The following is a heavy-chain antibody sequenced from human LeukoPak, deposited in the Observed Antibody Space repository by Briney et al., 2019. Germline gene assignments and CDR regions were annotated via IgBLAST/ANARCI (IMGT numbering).Heavy chain of an antibody. CDR2: IIPIFGTA. CDR3: AREVAYSGGWYQDYYYHMDV. J-gene: IGHJ6*03. V-gene: IGHV1-69*13. D-gene: IGHD6-19*01. CDR1: GGTFSSYA. Sequence: ASVKVSCKASGGTFSSYAISWVRQAPGQGLEWMGGIIPIFGTANYAQKFQGRVTITADESTSTAYMELSNLRSEDTAVYYCAREVAYSGGWYQDYYYHMDVWGKGTTVTVSS.